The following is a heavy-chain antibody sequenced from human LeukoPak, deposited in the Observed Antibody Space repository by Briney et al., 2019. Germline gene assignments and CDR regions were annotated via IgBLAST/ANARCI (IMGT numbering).Heavy chain of an antibody. CDR1: GYTFTSYA. V-gene: IGHV1-3*01. Sequence: ASVKVSCKASGYTFTSYAMHWVRQAPGQRLEWMGWINAGNGNTKYSQKFQGRVTITRDTSASTAYMELSSLRSDDTAVYYCARDRRRVYYYYGMDVWGQGTTVTVSS. CDR3: ARDRRRVYYYYGMDV. CDR2: INAGNGNT. J-gene: IGHJ6*02.